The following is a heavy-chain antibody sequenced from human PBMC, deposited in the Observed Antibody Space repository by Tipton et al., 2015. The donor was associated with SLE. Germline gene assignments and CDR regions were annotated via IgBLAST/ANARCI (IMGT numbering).Heavy chain of an antibody. Sequence: GSLRLSCAASGFTFSNYAMNWVRQAPGKGLEWVSVISGSGGSTYYADSVKGRFTISRDNSKNNLYLQMNSLRAEDTAVYYCARGAIFGVVLGAFDIWGQGTMVTVSS. CDR3: ARGAIFGVVLGAFDI. V-gene: IGHV3-23*01. J-gene: IGHJ3*02. D-gene: IGHD3-3*01. CDR1: GFTFSNYA. CDR2: ISGSGGST.